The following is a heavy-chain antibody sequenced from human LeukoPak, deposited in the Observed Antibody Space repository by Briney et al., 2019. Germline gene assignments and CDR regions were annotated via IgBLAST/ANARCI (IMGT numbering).Heavy chain of an antibody. J-gene: IGHJ4*02. Sequence: GGSLRLSCAVSGFTSSRHWMSWVRQTPEQGLEWVANIKEDASEENYVDSVKGRFTISRDNAKNSLYLQMNSLRAEDTAVYYCAIAAGWALGYWGQGTLVTVSS. D-gene: IGHD6-25*01. V-gene: IGHV3-7*01. CDR1: GFTSSRHW. CDR3: AIAAGWALGY. CDR2: IKEDASEE.